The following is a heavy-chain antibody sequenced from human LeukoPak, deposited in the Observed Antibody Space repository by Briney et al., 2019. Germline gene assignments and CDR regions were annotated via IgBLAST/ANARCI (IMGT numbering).Heavy chain of an antibody. Sequence: GGSLRLSCAASGFTFSSYAMHWVRQALGKGLEWVAVISYDGSNKYYADSVKGRFTTSRDNSKNTLYLQMNSLRAEDTAVYYCFVVGSGSYWSDYWGQGTLVTVSS. CDR2: ISYDGSNK. V-gene: IGHV3-30-3*01. J-gene: IGHJ4*02. CDR1: GFTFSSYA. D-gene: IGHD3-10*01. CDR3: FVVGSGSYWSDY.